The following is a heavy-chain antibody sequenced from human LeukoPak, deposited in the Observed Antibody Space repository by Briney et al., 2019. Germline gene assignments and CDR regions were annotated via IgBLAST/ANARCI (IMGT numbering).Heavy chain of an antibody. CDR2: ITSTSTYI. V-gene: IGHV3-21*01. D-gene: IGHD3-22*01. Sequence: GESLRLSCAVSGFSLYTYSMNWVRQAPGKGLEWVSSITSTSTYIYYADSVKGRFTISRDNAKNSLYLQMNGLRVEDTAVYYCARVGSAAPVTSSGHTIDYWGQGTLVIVSS. J-gene: IGHJ4*02. CDR3: ARVGSAAPVTSSGHTIDY. CDR1: GFSLYTYS.